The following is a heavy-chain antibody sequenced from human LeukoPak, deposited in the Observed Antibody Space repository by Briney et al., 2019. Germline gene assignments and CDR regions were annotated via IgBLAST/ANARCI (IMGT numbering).Heavy chain of an antibody. CDR2: IYTSWST. Sequence: SDTLSLTCTVSGASIGSGRYYWSWIRQPAGRGLEWIGRIYTSWSTNYNPSLKRRFTISVDTSKNQFSLRLSSVTAADTAVYYCARERRKNSGSYGAFDIWGQGTMVTVSS. CDR1: GASIGSGRYY. V-gene: IGHV4-61*02. D-gene: IGHD1-26*01. CDR3: ARERRKNSGSYGAFDI. J-gene: IGHJ3*02.